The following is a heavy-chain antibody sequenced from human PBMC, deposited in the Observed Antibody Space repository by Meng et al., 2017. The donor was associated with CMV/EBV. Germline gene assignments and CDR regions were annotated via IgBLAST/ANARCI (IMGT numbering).Heavy chain of an antibody. CDR2: IESDGRIT. J-gene: IGHJ4*02. CDR1: GFTFRSYW. CDR3: ARELRDDYTWGFFDY. D-gene: IGHD5-24*01. Sequence: GGSLRLSCAVSGFTFRSYWMHWVRQAPGKGLVWVSRIESDGRITTYADSVKGRFTISRDNSKNMLYLQMNSLRAEDTAVYYCARELRDDYTWGFFDYWGQGTLVTVSS. V-gene: IGHV3-74*03.